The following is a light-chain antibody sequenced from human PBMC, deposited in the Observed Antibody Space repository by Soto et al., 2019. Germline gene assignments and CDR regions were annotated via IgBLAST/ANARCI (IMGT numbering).Light chain of an antibody. CDR2: LND. V-gene: IGLV1-44*01. J-gene: IGLJ1*01. CDR3: AAWDDSLNAL. Sequence: QSALTQPPSVSGAPGRRVNISCSGSFSNIGDNAVNWYQQLPGAAPKLLIYLNDQRPSGVPDRFPGSKSGTSAFLAISGLQSEDEADYYCAAWDDSLNALFGTGTKVTVL. CDR1: FSNIGDNA.